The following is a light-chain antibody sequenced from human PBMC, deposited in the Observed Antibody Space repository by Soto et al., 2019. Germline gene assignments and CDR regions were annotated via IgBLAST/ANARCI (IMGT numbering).Light chain of an antibody. V-gene: IGLV1-47*02. J-gene: IGLJ2*01. CDR1: SANIGSNY. Sequence: QSVLTQPPSASGTPGQRLTISCSGSSANIGSNYVYWYQQFPGTAPKLLIYLNNQRPSGVPDRFSGSKSGTSASLAISGLRSDDEADYYCAAWVDSLSGPVFGGGTKVTVL. CDR2: LNN. CDR3: AAWVDSLSGPV.